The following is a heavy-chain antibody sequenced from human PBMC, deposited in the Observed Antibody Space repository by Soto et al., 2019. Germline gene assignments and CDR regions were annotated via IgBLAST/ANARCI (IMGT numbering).Heavy chain of an antibody. CDR1: GFTFSSYW. Sequence: GSLRLSCAASGFTFSSYWMSWVRQAPGKGLEWVANIKQDGSEKYYVDSVKGRFTISRDNAKNSLYLQMNSLRAEDTAVYYCARDWRSRGTDNDYWGQGTLVTVSS. CDR3: ARDWRSRGTDNDY. V-gene: IGHV3-7*01. CDR2: IKQDGSEK. J-gene: IGHJ4*02.